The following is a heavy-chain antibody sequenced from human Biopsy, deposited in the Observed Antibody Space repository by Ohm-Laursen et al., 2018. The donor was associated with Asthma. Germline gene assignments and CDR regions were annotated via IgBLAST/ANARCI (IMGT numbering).Heavy chain of an antibody. J-gene: IGHJ3*02. CDR3: ARTYYDFLTGQVKDAFGI. CDR2: INAGNGNT. D-gene: IGHD3-9*01. CDR1: GYTFINYA. Sequence: ASVKVSCKASGYTFINYAIHWVRQAPGQRLEWMGWINAGNGNTMYSQKFQGRVTITRDTSASTAYMDLSSLRSEDTAVYYCARTYYDFLTGQVKDAFGIWGQGTMVTVSS. V-gene: IGHV1-3*01.